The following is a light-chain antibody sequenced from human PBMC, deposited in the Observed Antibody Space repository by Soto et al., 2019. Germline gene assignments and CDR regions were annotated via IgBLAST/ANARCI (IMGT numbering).Light chain of an antibody. V-gene: IGKV3-20*01. CDR3: HQYGSSPRK. Sequence: EIVLTQSPGTLSLSPGERATLSCRASQSVTSSYLAWYQLKPGQAPRLLIYGASSRATGIPDRFSGSGSGTDFTLTISRLDPEDFAVYFCHQYGSSPRKLGQGTKVDIK. CDR1: QSVTSSY. CDR2: GAS. J-gene: IGKJ1*01.